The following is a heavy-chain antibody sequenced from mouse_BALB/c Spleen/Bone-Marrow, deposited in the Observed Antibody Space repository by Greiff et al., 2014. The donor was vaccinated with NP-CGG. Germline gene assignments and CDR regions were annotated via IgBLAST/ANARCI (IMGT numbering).Heavy chain of an antibody. CDR2: IWSDGST. J-gene: IGHJ4*01. V-gene: IGHV2-6*02. CDR1: GFSLTTSV. CDR3: ATSLLRPAMDY. D-gene: IGHD1-2*01. Sequence: VKLVESGPGLVAPSQSLSITRTVSGFSLTTSVLHWVRQPPGKALEWLVVIWSDGSTTYNSALKSRLSISKDNSKSQVFLKMSSLQTDDTAMYYCATSLLRPAMDYWGQGTSVTVSS.